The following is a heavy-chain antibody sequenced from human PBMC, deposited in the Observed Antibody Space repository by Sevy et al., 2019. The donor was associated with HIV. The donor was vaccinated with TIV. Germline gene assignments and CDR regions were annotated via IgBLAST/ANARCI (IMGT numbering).Heavy chain of an antibody. D-gene: IGHD7-27*01. J-gene: IGHJ4*02. CDR3: ARSWDYWGQMCY. Sequence: GGSLRLSCAASGFTFNNYWMTWVRQAPGKGLEWVANIKKDGSDKYYMESVKGRFNISRDNTKNSLYLQLNSLRAEDTAVYYCARSWDYWGQMCYWGQGTLVTVSS. V-gene: IGHV3-7*03. CDR1: GFTFNNYW. CDR2: IKKDGSDK.